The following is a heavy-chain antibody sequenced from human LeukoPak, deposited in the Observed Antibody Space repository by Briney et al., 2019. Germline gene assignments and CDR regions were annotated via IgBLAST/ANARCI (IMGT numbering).Heavy chain of an antibody. CDR3: AGESGGNTPYYFDY. CDR1: GFTFSTYA. D-gene: IGHD2-2*02. Sequence: GRSLRLSCAASGFTFSTYALHWVRQAPGKGLEWVAVISYDDGSNKYYADSVKGRFTISRDNSKNTLYLQMNSLRTEDTAVYYCAGESGGNTPYYFDYWGQGTLVTVSS. V-gene: IGHV3-30*04. CDR2: ISYDDGSNK. J-gene: IGHJ4*02.